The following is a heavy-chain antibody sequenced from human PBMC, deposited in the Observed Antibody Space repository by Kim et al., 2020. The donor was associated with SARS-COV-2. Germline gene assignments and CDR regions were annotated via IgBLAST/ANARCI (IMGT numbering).Heavy chain of an antibody. J-gene: IGHJ5*02. CDR1: GGTFNTYG. Sequence: SVKVSCRTSGGTFNTYGISWVRQAPGQGLEWMGMIVPVLRTPNYAQKFQGRVTFTADISTSTIFMELNSLTFDDTAVYYCARVGQRGVSWFDPWGQGTLVTVSS. D-gene: IGHD3-10*01. CDR2: IVPVLRTP. V-gene: IGHV1-69*04. CDR3: ARVGQRGVSWFDP.